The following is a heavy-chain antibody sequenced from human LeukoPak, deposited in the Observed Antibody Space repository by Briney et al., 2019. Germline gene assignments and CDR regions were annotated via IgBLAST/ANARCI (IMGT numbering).Heavy chain of an antibody. J-gene: IGHJ4*02. V-gene: IGHV3-33*01. CDR3: ARDTGIAAAANFDY. CDR2: IWYDGSNK. D-gene: IGHD6-13*01. CDR1: GFTFSSYG. Sequence: GGSLRLSCAASGFTFSSYGMHWVRQAPGKRLGWVAVIWYDGSNKYYADSVKGRFTISRDNSKNTLYLQMNSLRAEDTAVYYCARDTGIAAAANFDYWGQGTLVTVSS.